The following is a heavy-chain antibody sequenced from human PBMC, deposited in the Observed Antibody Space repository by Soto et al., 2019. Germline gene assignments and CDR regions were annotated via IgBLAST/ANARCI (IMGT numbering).Heavy chain of an antibody. CDR2: ISSRSDI. J-gene: IGHJ6*02. CDR1: GFTFITYS. V-gene: IGHV3-21*01. CDR3: AREYTAWPLAYGLDV. Sequence: WGSLRLSCVGSGFTFITYSINFVRHSPGKWLEWVSSISSRSDIYYADSVKGRFTISRDNAKNSVSLQMNSLRAEDTAVYYCAREYTAWPLAYGLDVWGQGTTVTVSS. D-gene: IGHD2-2*02.